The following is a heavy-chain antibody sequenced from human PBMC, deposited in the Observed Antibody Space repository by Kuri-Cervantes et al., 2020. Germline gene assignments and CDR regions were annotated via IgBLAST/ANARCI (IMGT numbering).Heavy chain of an antibody. D-gene: IGHD1-7*01. CDR1: GYTFTGYY. CDR3: ARVGGITGTYSLVDV. CDR2: MCPSDGSI. V-gene: IGHV1-46*01. J-gene: IGHJ6*04. Sequence: ASVKVSCKASGYTFTGYYMHWVRQAPGQGLEWMGRMCPSDGSISYAEKFQGRVTMTRDTSTSTVYMELRSLRSEDTAVYYCARVGGITGTYSLVDVWGKGTTVTVSS.